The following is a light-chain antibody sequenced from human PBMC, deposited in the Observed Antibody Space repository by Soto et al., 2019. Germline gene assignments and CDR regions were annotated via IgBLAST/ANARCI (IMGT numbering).Light chain of an antibody. CDR3: SAWDDNVDGVI. V-gene: IGLV1-44*01. J-gene: IGLJ2*01. CDR2: NNN. Sequence: QSVLTQPPSASGTPGQRVTISCSGSTSSIVSNAVTWYQQLPGTAPNHLIYNNNQRPSGVPDQLSGSKSGTSASLAISGLQYEDEADYYCSAWDDNVDGVIFGGGTKLTVL. CDR1: TSSIVSNA.